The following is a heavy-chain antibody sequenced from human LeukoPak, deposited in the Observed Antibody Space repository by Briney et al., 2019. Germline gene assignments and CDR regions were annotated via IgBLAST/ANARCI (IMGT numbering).Heavy chain of an antibody. D-gene: IGHD2-2*01. Sequence: SETLSLTCTVSGGSISSYYWSWIRQPPGKGLEWIEYIYYSGSTNYNPSLKSRVTISVDTSKNQFSLKLSSVTAADTAVYYCARVVPAEGYYYYMDVWGKGTTVTVSS. CDR1: GGSISSYY. V-gene: IGHV4-59*01. CDR3: ARVVPAEGYYYYMDV. CDR2: IYYSGST. J-gene: IGHJ6*03.